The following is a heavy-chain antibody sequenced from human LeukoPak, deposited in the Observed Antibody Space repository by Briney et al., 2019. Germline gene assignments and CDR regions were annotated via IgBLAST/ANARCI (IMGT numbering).Heavy chain of an antibody. CDR1: GGSISSSGHY. CDR2: IYYTGST. CDR3: ARGYGPFDP. V-gene: IGHV4-31*03. J-gene: IGHJ5*02. D-gene: IGHD5-12*01. Sequence: SQTLSLTCTVSGGSISSSGHYWSWIRQHPGEGLEWIGYIYYTGSTYYSPSLKSRLTISVDTSKNQFSLKLRSVTAADTAVYYCARGYGPFDPWGQGTPVTVSS.